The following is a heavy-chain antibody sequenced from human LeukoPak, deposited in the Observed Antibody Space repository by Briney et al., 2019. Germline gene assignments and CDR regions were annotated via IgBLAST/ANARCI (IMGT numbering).Heavy chain of an antibody. CDR3: ARPAVWNDAGDY. V-gene: IGHV4-34*01. Sequence: SETLSLTCAVYGGSFSGYYWSWIRQPPGKGLEWIGEINHSGSTNYNPSLKSRVTISVDTSKNQFSLKLSSVTAADTAVYYCARPAVWNDAGDYWGQGTLVTVSS. D-gene: IGHD1-1*01. CDR2: INHSGST. J-gene: IGHJ4*02. CDR1: GGSFSGYY.